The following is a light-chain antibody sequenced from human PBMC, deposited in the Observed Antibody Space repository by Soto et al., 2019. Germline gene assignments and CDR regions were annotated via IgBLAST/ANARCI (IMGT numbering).Light chain of an antibody. V-gene: IGLV2-23*01. CDR3: CSYAGSSTYV. CDR1: SSDVGGYNL. CDR2: EDS. J-gene: IGLJ1*01. Sequence: QSALTQPASVSGSPGESITISCTGTSSDVGGYNLVSWYQQPPGKAPKLMIYEDSKRPSGVSNRFSGSKSGYTASLTISGLQAEDEADYYCCSYAGSSTYVFGSGTKVTVL.